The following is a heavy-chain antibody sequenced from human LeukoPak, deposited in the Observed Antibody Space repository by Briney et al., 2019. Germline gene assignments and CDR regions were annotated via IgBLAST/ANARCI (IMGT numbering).Heavy chain of an antibody. Sequence: GASVKVSCKASGYTFTSYYMHWVRQAPGQGLEWMGIINPSGGSTSYAQKFQGRVTMTRDTSTSTVYMELSSLRSEDTAVYYCARGDIVVVPAAMFFDYWGQGTLVTASS. D-gene: IGHD2-2*01. CDR1: GYTFTSYY. J-gene: IGHJ4*02. CDR3: ARGDIVVVPAAMFFDY. CDR2: INPSGGST. V-gene: IGHV1-46*01.